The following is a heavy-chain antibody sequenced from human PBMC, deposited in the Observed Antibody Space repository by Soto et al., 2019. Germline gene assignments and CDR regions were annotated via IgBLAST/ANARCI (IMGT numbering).Heavy chain of an antibody. CDR2: INAGNGNT. V-gene: IGHV1-3*01. Sequence: ASVKVSCKASGYTFTSYAMHWVRQAPGQRLEWMGWINAGNGNTKYSQKFQGRVTITRDTSASTAYMELSSLRSEDTAVYYCASWDCSSTSCYDRYYYYGMDAWGQGTTVTVCS. CDR3: ASWDCSSTSCYDRYYYYGMDA. J-gene: IGHJ6*02. D-gene: IGHD2-2*01. CDR1: GYTFTSYA.